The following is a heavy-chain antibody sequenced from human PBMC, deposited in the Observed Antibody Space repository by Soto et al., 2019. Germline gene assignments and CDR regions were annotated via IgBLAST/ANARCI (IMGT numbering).Heavy chain of an antibody. J-gene: IGHJ6*02. Sequence: QVQLVESGGGVVQPGRSLRLSCAASGFTFSSYGMHWVRQAPGKGLEWVAVISYDGSNKYYADSVKGRFTISRDNSKNTLYLQMNSLRAEDTAVYYCAKDRRDYGDYDETNYYYYYGMDVWGQGTTVTVSS. CDR2: ISYDGSNK. V-gene: IGHV3-30*18. CDR3: AKDRRDYGDYDETNYYYYYGMDV. CDR1: GFTFSSYG. D-gene: IGHD4-17*01.